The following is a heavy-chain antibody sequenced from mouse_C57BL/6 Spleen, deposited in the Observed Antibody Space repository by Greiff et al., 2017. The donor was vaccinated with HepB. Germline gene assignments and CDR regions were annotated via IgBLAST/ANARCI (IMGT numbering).Heavy chain of an antibody. CDR1: GYTFTSYW. CDR2: IDPSDSET. Sequence: QVQLQQPGAELVRPGSSVKLSCKASGYTFTSYWMDWVKQRPGQGLEWIGNIDPSDSETHYNQKFKDKATLTVDKSSSTAYMQLSSLTSEDSAVYYCARSGDYDYWGQGTTLTVSS. CDR3: ARSGDYDY. D-gene: IGHD2-4*01. V-gene: IGHV1-61*01. J-gene: IGHJ2*01.